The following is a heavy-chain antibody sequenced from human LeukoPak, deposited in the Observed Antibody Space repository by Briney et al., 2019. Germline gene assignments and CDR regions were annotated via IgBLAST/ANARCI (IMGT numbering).Heavy chain of an antibody. V-gene: IGHV3-23*01. Sequence: GGSLRLSCAVSGFTFSTYAMTWVRQAPGKGREWVSTITASRGSTFYADSVRGLVTLSRDNPKSTLYLQMTSLRADDTAVYVCGKGGGQCNDNYWGQGTLVTVSS. J-gene: IGHJ4*02. CDR3: GKGGGQCNDNY. CDR2: ITASRGST. CDR1: GFTFSTYA. D-gene: IGHD3-9*01.